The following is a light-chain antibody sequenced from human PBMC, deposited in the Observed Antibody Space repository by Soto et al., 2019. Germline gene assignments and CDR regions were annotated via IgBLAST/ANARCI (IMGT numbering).Light chain of an antibody. Sequence: DLQLTQSPSFLSASVGDRVTITCRASQGISTYLAWYQQKLGKAPKLLIYDASTLQSGVPSRFSGSRSGTEFTRTISSLQPEDVATYYCQQLNGYPPGLTFGGGAKVDIK. CDR2: DAS. CDR3: QQLNGYPPGLT. CDR1: QGISTY. V-gene: IGKV1-9*01. J-gene: IGKJ4*01.